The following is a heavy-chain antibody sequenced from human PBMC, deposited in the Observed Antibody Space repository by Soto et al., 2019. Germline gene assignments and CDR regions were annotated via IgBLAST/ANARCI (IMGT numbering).Heavy chain of an antibody. J-gene: IGHJ6*03. CDR2: IIPMLGAP. CDR3: AGGATGSYHYYYMDV. Sequence: QVQLVQSGSEVKKPGSSVTVSCKASGGSFSGYQINWARQAPGQGLEWMGRIIPMLGAPNYAQKFEGRVTITADKLSTTAYMELTSLKFEDTAVYYCAGGATGSYHYYYMDVWGNGTTVTVSS. CDR1: GGSFSGYQ. V-gene: IGHV1-69*08. D-gene: IGHD3-10*01.